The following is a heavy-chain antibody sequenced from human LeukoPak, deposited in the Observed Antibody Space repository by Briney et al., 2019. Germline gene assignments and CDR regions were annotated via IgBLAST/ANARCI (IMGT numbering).Heavy chain of an antibody. CDR2: IPGSGDST. V-gene: IGHV3-23*01. J-gene: IGHJ4*02. CDR1: GFTFSSYA. D-gene: IGHD5-12*01. Sequence: PGGSLRLSCAASGFTFSSYAMSWVRQAPGKGLEWVSAIPGSGDSTNYADSVKGRFTISRDNSKNTLYLQMNSLRAEDTAVYYCAKDLDIVATITGNWGQGTLVTVSS. CDR3: AKDLDIVATITGN.